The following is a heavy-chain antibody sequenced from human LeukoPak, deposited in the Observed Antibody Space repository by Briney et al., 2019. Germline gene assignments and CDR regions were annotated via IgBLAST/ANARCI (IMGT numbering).Heavy chain of an antibody. Sequence: GGSLRLSCAASGFTFSSYGMHWVRQTPVKGLEWVAFIRYDGTNKYYADSVKARFTISRDNSKNTLYLQMNSLRSDDTAVYYCARDQGRYFDLEGVDYWGQGTLVTVSS. CDR1: GFTFSSYG. D-gene: IGHD3-9*01. J-gene: IGHJ4*02. CDR3: ARDQGRYFDLEGVDY. V-gene: IGHV3-30*02. CDR2: IRYDGTNK.